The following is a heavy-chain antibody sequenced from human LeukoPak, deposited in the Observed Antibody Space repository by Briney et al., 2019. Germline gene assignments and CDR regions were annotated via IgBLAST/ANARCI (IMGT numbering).Heavy chain of an antibody. CDR1: GFTFSSYA. D-gene: IGHD6-13*01. CDR3: ARLYSSSWYLDDY. Sequence: GGSLRLSCAASGFTFSSYAMHWVRQAPGKGLEYVSAISSNGGSTYYANSVKGRFTISRDNSKNTLYLQMGGLRAEDMAVYYCARLYSSSWYLDDYWGQGTLVTVSS. J-gene: IGHJ4*02. V-gene: IGHV3-64*01. CDR2: ISSNGGST.